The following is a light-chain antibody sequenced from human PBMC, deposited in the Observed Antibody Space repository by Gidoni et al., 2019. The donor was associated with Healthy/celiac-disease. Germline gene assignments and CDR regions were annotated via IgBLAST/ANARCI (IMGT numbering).Light chain of an antibody. CDR2: EDN. V-gene: IGLV6-57*04. CDR3: QSYDSSNWV. J-gene: IGLJ3*02. Sequence: HSVSESPGKTVTISCTRSSGSIASNYVQWYQQRPGSAPTTVIYEDNQRPSGVPDRFSGSIDSSSNSASLTISGLKTEDEADYYCQSYDSSNWVFGGGTKLTGL. CDR1: SGSIASNY.